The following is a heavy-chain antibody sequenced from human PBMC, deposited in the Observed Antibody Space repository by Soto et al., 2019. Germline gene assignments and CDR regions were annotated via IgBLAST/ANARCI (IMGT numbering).Heavy chain of an antibody. CDR3: AKGEGGYSDYDVGSHFDY. Sequence: QVQLEESGGGVVQPGRSLRLSCAASGFTFSSYGMHWVRQAPGKGLEWVAVISYGGTNKYYADSVKGRFTISRDNSKNTLYLQINRLRVEDTAVYYCAKGEGGYSDYDVGSHFDYWGQGTLVPVSS. D-gene: IGHD5-12*01. CDR1: GFTFSSYG. J-gene: IGHJ4*02. CDR2: ISYGGTNK. V-gene: IGHV3-30*18.